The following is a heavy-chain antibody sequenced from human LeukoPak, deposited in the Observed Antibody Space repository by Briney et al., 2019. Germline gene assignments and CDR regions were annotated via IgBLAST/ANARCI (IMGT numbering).Heavy chain of an antibody. CDR1: GGTFSSYA. Sequence: ASVKVSCKTSGGTFSSYAISWVRQAPGQGLEWMGWISAYNGNTNYAQKLQGRVTMTTDTSTSTAYMELRSLRSDDTAVYYCARDYRASGYYQYGYWGQGTLVTVSS. J-gene: IGHJ4*02. CDR2: ISAYNGNT. V-gene: IGHV1-18*01. D-gene: IGHD3-22*01. CDR3: ARDYRASGYYQYGY.